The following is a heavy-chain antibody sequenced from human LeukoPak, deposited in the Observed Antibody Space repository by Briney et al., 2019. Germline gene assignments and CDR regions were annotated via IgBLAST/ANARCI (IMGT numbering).Heavy chain of an antibody. J-gene: IGHJ5*02. D-gene: IGHD2-21*02. V-gene: IGHV4-59*03. Sequence: SETLSLTCTVSGDSIITYYWSWIRQPPGKGLEWIGYIYSSGSTKYNPTLNSRVAIFIDTSKNQFSLRLNSVTAADTAVYYCAGLPQGLNWFDPWGQGTLVTVSS. CDR1: GDSIITYY. CDR3: AGLPQGLNWFDP. CDR2: IYSSGST.